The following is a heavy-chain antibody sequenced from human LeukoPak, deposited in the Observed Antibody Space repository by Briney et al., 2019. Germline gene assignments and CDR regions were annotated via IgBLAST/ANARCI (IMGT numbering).Heavy chain of an antibody. CDR1: GFTFSSYT. J-gene: IGHJ4*02. V-gene: IGHV3-30-3*01. Sequence: GGSLRLSCAASGFTFSSYTFHWVRQAPGKGLEWVAVQDGNNKYYTDSVKGRFTISRDNSKNTLYLQMNSLRAEDTAVYYCARDDRGYSGYHFDHWGQGTLVTVTS. D-gene: IGHD5-12*01. CDR3: ARDDRGYSGYHFDH. CDR2: QDGNNK.